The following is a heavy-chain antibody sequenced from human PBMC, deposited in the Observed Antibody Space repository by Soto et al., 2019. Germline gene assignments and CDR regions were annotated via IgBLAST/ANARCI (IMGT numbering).Heavy chain of an antibody. CDR3: ARDLRWGSNWYYYMDV. CDR2: ISSSSSVI. CDR1: GFILSDCA. V-gene: IGHV3-48*01. Sequence: EVQLVESGGGLVQPGGSLRLSCATSGFILSDCAMNWVRQAPGKGLEWVSYISSSSSVIDYADSVKGRFTVSRDNARNSLYLQMHGLRAEDTAVYYCARDLRWGSNWYYYMDVWGKGTTVTVSS. J-gene: IGHJ6*03. D-gene: IGHD7-27*01.